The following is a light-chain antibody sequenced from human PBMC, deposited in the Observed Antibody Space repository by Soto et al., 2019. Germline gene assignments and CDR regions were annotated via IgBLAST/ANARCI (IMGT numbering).Light chain of an antibody. J-gene: IGLJ1*01. Sequence: QSALTQPPSASGSPGQSVTISCTGISSDVGGYEYVSWYQLHPGKAPKLMIYEGSKRPSGVSNRFSGSKSGNTASLTISGLQAEDEADYYCCSYAGYVFGTGTKLTVL. V-gene: IGLV2-8*01. CDR2: EGS. CDR1: SSDVGGYEY. CDR3: CSYAGYV.